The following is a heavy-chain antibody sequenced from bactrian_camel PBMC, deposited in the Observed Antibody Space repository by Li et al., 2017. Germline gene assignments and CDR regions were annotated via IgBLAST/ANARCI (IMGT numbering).Heavy chain of an antibody. D-gene: IGHD7*01. Sequence: VQLVESGGGLVQPGGSLRLSCSASGFAFGSYGMGWFRQAPGKEREGVATIDSDGPTSYADSVKGRFTISQDNAKNTLYLQMTSLNPDDTAMYYCAASYLDCGSTGDYPRNYWGQGTQVTVS. V-gene: IGHV3S42*01. CDR3: AASYLDCGSTGDYPRNY. J-gene: IGHJ4*01. CDR2: IDSDGPT. CDR1: GFAFGSYG.